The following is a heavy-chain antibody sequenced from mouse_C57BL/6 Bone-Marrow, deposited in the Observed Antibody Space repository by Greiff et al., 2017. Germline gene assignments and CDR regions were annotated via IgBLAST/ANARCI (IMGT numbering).Heavy chain of an antibody. CDR3: AYRVLRSYYFDY. D-gene: IGHD1-1*01. CDR2: IHPNSGST. J-gene: IGHJ2*01. V-gene: IGHV1-64*01. Sequence: QVQLQQPGAELVKPGASVKLSCKASGYTFTSYWMHWVKQRPGQGLEWIGMIHPNSGSTNYNEKFKSKATLTVDKSSSTAYMQLSSLTSEDSAVYYWAYRVLRSYYFDYWGQGTTLTVSS. CDR1: GYTFTSYW.